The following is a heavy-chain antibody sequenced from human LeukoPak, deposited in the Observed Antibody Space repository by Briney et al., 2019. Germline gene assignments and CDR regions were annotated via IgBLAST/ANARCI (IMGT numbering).Heavy chain of an antibody. D-gene: IGHD3-10*01. CDR1: GFTFTSHG. CDR3: ARGGLSGSGSIDY. Sequence: ASVKVSCKASGFTFTSHGFTWVRQAPGQGLEWMGWISAYNGKTNYAQKHQGRVTMSTDTSTSTVYMELRSLRSDDTALYYCARGGLSGSGSIDYWGQGTLVTVSS. J-gene: IGHJ4*02. V-gene: IGHV1-18*04. CDR2: ISAYNGKT.